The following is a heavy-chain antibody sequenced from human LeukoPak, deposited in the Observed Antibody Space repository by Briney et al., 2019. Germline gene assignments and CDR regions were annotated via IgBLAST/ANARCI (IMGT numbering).Heavy chain of an antibody. CDR1: GFTFSSYS. CDR2: ISSSSSYI. Sequence: AGGSLRLSCAASGFTFSSYSMNWVRQAPGKGLEWVSSISSSSSYIYYADSVKGRFTISRDNAKNSLYLQMNSLRAEDTAVYYCARGVEPLAANTSAYWGQGTLVTVSS. J-gene: IGHJ4*02. V-gene: IGHV3-21*01. CDR3: ARGVEPLAANTSAY. D-gene: IGHD1-14*01.